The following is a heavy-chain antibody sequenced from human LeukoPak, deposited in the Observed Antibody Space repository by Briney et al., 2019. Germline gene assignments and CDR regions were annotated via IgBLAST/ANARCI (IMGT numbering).Heavy chain of an antibody. CDR2: INPNSGGT. D-gene: IGHD1-1*01. V-gene: IGHV1-2*02. CDR1: GYTFTDYY. CDR3: ARDIWNLRIIYY. Sequence: ASVTVSCKASGYTFTDYYIHWVRQAPGQGLEWMGWINPNSGGTNYAQNFQGRVTMTGDTSISTAYMELSSLRSDDTAVYYCARDIWNLRIIYYWGQGTLVTVSS. J-gene: IGHJ4*02.